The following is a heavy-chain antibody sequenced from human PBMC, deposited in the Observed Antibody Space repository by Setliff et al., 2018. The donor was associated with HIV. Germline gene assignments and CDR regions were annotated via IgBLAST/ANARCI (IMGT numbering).Heavy chain of an antibody. CDR2: ISGSGGST. Sequence: GGSLRLSCAASGFTFSSYSMNWVRQAPGKGLEWVSAISGSGGSTYYADSVKCRFTSSRDNSKNTLYLQMNSLRAEDTAVYYCARDPFLAQGFWSGYYSDYWGQGTLVTVSS. D-gene: IGHD3-3*01. CDR1: GFTFSSYS. J-gene: IGHJ4*02. V-gene: IGHV3-23*01. CDR3: ARDPFLAQGFWSGYYSDY.